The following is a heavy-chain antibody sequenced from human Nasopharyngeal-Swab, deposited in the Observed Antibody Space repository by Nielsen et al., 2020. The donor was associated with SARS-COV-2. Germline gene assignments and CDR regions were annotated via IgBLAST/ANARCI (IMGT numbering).Heavy chain of an antibody. CDR1: GFSLSTTGMC. D-gene: IGHD5-24*01. Sequence: SGPTLVKPTQTLRLTCTLSGFSLSTTGMCVNWVRQAPGKALEWLARIDWDDDKYYRKSLKTRLTISKDTANNQVVLTMTNMDPMDTGIYYCARIGKRYYFDYWGQGTLVTVS. V-gene: IGHV2-70*11. J-gene: IGHJ4*02. CDR3: ARIGKRYYFDY. CDR2: IDWDDDK.